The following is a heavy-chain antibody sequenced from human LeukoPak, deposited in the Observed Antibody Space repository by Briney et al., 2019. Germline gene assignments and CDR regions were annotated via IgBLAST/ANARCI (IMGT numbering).Heavy chain of an antibody. CDR1: GFTFSDYY. CDR2: ISSSGSTI. V-gene: IGHV3-11*04. CDR3: ARDHYDILTGRTVDY. Sequence: PGGSLRLSCAASGFTFSDYYMSWIRQAPGKGLEWVSYISSSGSTIYYADSVKGRFTISKDNAKNTLYLQMNSLRAEDTAVYYCARDHYDILTGRTVDYWGQGTLVTVSS. J-gene: IGHJ4*02. D-gene: IGHD3-9*01.